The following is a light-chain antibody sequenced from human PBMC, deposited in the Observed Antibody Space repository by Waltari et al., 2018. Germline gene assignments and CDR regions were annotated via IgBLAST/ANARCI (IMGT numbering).Light chain of an antibody. J-gene: IGKJ4*01. CDR2: GAS. CDR1: QSVSSN. Sequence: EIVMTQSPATLSVSPGERATLPCRASQSVSSNLAWYQQKPGQAPRLLIYGASTRATGIPARFSGSGSGTECTLTISSLQSEDFAVYYCQQYNNWPPLTFGGGTKVEIK. CDR3: QQYNNWPPLT. V-gene: IGKV3-15*01.